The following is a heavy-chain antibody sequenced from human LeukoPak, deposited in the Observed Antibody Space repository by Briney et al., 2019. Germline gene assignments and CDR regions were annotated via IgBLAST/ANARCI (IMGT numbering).Heavy chain of an antibody. V-gene: IGHV3-20*04. CDR3: AKDIAPDQTMVRGAFDY. Sequence: GGSLRLSCAASGFKFGDYGMTWIRQVPGKGLEWVAGINWSGGSTAYADSVKGRFTISRDNAKNPLYLQMNSLRAEDTALYYCAKDIAPDQTMVRGAFDYWGQGTLVTVSS. J-gene: IGHJ4*02. CDR1: GFKFGDYG. D-gene: IGHD3-10*01. CDR2: INWSGGST.